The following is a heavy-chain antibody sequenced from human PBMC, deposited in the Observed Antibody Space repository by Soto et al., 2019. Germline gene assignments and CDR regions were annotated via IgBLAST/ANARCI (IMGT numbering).Heavy chain of an antibody. Sequence: SETLSLTCTVSGGSISSYYGSWIRQPPGKGLEWIGYIYYSGSTNYNPSLKSRVTISVDTSKNQFSLKLSSVTAADTAVYYCARSLEFYYDSSGYFDPWGQGTLVTVSS. CDR1: GGSISSYY. V-gene: IGHV4-59*01. D-gene: IGHD3-22*01. J-gene: IGHJ4*02. CDR2: IYYSGST. CDR3: ARSLEFYYDSSGYFDP.